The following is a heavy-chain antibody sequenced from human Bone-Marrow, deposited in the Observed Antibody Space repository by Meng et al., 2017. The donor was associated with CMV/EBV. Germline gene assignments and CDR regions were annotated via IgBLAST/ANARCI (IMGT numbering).Heavy chain of an antibody. J-gene: IGHJ6*01. CDR3: TTAWGYGMDV. Sequence: SCKASGYTFSSYAMSWVRQAPGKGLEWVSAISSSGGSTYYADSVKGRFTISRDNSKNTLYLQMNSLKTEDTAVYYCTTAWGYGMDVWGQGTTVTVYS. CDR2: ISSSGGST. CDR1: GYTFSSYA. V-gene: IGHV3-23*01. D-gene: IGHD1-14*01.